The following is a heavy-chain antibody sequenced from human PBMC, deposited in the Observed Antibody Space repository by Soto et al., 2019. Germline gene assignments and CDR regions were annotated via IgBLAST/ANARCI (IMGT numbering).Heavy chain of an antibody. V-gene: IGHV3-33*01. Sequence: TVGSLILSCAASGLNFSSYGMHWVRQAPGKGLEWVAVIWYDGSNKYYADSVKGRFTISRDNSKNTLYLQMNSLRAEDTAVYYCARDITIFGVVPDAFDIWGQGTMVTVSS. CDR1: GLNFSSYG. CDR3: ARDITIFGVVPDAFDI. D-gene: IGHD3-3*01. CDR2: IWYDGSNK. J-gene: IGHJ3*02.